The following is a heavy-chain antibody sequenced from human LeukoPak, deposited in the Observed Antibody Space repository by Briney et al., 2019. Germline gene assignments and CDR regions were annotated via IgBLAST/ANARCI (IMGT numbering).Heavy chain of an antibody. CDR1: GGSISSSSYY. D-gene: IGHD2-21*01. CDR2: IYYSGST. V-gene: IGHV4-39*01. Sequence: PSETLSLTCTVSGGSISSSSYYWGWIRQPPGKGLEWIGSIYYSGSTYYNPSLRSRVTISVDTSKNQFSLKLSSVTAADTAVYYCARRVWWGGRYYFDYWGQGTLVTVSS. J-gene: IGHJ4*02. CDR3: ARRVWWGGRYYFDY.